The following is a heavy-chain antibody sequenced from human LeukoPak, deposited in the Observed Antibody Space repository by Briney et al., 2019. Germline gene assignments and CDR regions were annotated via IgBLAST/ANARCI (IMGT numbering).Heavy chain of an antibody. CDR1: GGTFSSYT. CDR3: ARAKFAFDI. J-gene: IGHJ3*02. Sequence: ASVKVSCKASGGTFSSYTISWVRQAPGQGLEWMGWINPNSGGTNYAQKFQGRVTMTRDTSISTAYMELSRLRSDDTAVYYCARAKFAFDIWGQGTMVTVSS. V-gene: IGHV1-2*02. CDR2: INPNSGGT.